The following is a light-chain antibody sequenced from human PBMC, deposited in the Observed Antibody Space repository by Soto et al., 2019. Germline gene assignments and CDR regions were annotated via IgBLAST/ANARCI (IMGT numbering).Light chain of an antibody. Sequence: QSVLTQPPSVSAAPGQTVTISCSGSSSNIGNNYVSWYQQLPGTVPKLLIYDNDKRPSGIPDRISGSKSGTSATLGITGLQTGDEADYYCGTWDSSLSAVVFGGGTKLTVL. CDR1: SSNIGNNY. V-gene: IGLV1-51*01. CDR3: GTWDSSLSAVV. CDR2: DND. J-gene: IGLJ3*02.